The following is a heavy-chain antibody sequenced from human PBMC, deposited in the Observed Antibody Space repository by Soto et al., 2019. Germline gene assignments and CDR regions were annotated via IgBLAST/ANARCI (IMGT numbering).Heavy chain of an antibody. CDR1: GFTFSAYG. V-gene: IGHV3-48*01. D-gene: IGHD1-1*01. J-gene: IGHJ4*02. Sequence: PWGSLRLSCAASGFTFSAYGMNWVRQAPGKGLEWVSYISNAASSKYYADSVKGRFTVSRDNAKGSLYLQMDSLRAEDTAVYYCARGDWSSGYWGQGTLVTVSS. CDR2: ISNAASSK. CDR3: ARGDWSSGY.